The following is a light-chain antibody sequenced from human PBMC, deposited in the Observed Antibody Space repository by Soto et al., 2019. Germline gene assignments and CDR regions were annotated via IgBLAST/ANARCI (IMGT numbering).Light chain of an antibody. Sequence: EIVMTQSPDTLSVSPGERATLSCRASQNIINNLAWYQQKPGQAPRLLIYGASIRATGFPARFSGSGSGTEFTLTISSLQPEDFAVYYCQQYHDWPPLTFGGGTKVEIK. CDR3: QQYHDWPPLT. V-gene: IGKV3-15*01. CDR2: GAS. J-gene: IGKJ4*01. CDR1: QNIINN.